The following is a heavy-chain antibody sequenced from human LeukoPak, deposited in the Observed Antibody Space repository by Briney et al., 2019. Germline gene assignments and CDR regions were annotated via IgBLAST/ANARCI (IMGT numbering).Heavy chain of an antibody. D-gene: IGHD3-10*01. CDR1: GGSFSGYY. V-gene: IGHV4-34*01. CDR3: ARCPMVRGVIIKGGYFDY. CDR2: INHSGST. Sequence: NPSETLSLTCAVYGGSFSGYYWSWIRQPPGKGLEWIGEINHSGSTNYNPSLKSRVTISVDTSKNQFSLKLSSVTAADTAVYYCARCPMVRGVIIKGGYFDYWGQGTLVTVSS. J-gene: IGHJ4*02.